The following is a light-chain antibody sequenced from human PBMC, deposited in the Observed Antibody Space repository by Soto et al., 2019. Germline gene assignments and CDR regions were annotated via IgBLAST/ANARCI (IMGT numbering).Light chain of an antibody. CDR3: QQYDSLPRT. V-gene: IGKV1-33*01. CDR2: DAS. CDR1: QDTSNY. J-gene: IGKJ1*01. Sequence: DIQMTQSPSSLSASVGDRVTITCPASQDTSNYLNWYQQKPGKAPKLLIYDASNLETGVPSRFSGSGSGTDFNLTISSLQPEDIATYSCQQYDSLPRTFGQGTKVDIK.